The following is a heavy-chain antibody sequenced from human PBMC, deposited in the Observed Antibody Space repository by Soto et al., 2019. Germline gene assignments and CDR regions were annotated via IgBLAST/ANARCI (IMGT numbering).Heavy chain of an antibody. CDR2: VSYDGTNN. Sequence: QVQLVESGGGVVQPGRSLRLSCAASGFIFSSYGMHWVRQAPGKVLEWVAVVSYDGTNNYYADSVKGRFTISRDNSKNTLYLQMNSLRVEDTAVYYCAKDLWFGELYYFDYWGQGTLVTVSS. CDR3: AKDLWFGELYYFDY. V-gene: IGHV3-30*18. CDR1: GFIFSSYG. D-gene: IGHD3-10*01. J-gene: IGHJ4*02.